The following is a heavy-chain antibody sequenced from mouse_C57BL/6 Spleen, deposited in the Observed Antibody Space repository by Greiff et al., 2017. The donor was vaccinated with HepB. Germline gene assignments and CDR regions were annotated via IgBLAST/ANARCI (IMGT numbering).Heavy chain of an antibody. CDR1: GFTFSSYA. CDR2: ISDGGSYT. Sequence: EVMLVESGGGLVKPGGSLKLSCAASGFTFSSYAMSWVRQTPEKRLEWVATISDGGSYTYYPDNVKGRFTISRDNAKNNMYLQMSQLKSEDTALYYCARDRGDYGYDLYYFDYWGQGTTLTVSS. CDR3: ARDRGDYGYDLYYFDY. V-gene: IGHV5-4*01. D-gene: IGHD2-2*01. J-gene: IGHJ2*01.